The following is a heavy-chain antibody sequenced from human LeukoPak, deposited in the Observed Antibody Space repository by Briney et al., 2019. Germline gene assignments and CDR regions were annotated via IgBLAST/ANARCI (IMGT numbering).Heavy chain of an antibody. J-gene: IGHJ4*02. CDR2: ISTSGNTR. CDR3: ARELSGTTSYYFDY. Sequence: PGGSLRLSCAASGFTFGSYEVNWVRQAPGKGLEWVSYISTSGNTRYYADSVKGRFTISRDNAKNSLYLQMNSLRVEDTAVYYCARELSGTTSYYFDYWGQGTLVTVSS. V-gene: IGHV3-48*03. D-gene: IGHD1-7*01. CDR1: GFTFGSYE.